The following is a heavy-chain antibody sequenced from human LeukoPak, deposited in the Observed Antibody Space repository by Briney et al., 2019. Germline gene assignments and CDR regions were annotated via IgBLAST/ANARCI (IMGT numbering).Heavy chain of an antibody. CDR2: IDNSGTTI. CDR3: ARVPSTTSCHDY. J-gene: IGHJ4*02. D-gene: IGHD2-2*01. Sequence: PGGSLRLSCAASGFTFSSYEMNWVRQAPGKGREWVSYIDNSGTTIYCADSVKGRFTISRDNAKKSLYLQMNSVRAEDTAVYYCARVPSTTSCHDYWGQGTLVTVSS. V-gene: IGHV3-48*03. CDR1: GFTFSSYE.